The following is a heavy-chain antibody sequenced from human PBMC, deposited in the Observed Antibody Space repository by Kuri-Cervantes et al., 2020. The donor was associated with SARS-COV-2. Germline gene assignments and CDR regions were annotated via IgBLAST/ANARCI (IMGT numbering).Heavy chain of an antibody. V-gene: IGHV1-8*03. D-gene: IGHD2-2*02. Sequence: ASVKVSCKASGYTFTSYDINWVRQATGQGLEWMGWMNPNSGNTGYAQKFQGRVTITRNTPISTAYMELSSLRSEDTAVYYCARGRKYCSSTSCYTVWYFDLWGRGTLVTVSS. CDR2: MNPNSGNT. CDR3: ARGRKYCSSTSCYTVWYFDL. J-gene: IGHJ2*01. CDR1: GYTFTSYD.